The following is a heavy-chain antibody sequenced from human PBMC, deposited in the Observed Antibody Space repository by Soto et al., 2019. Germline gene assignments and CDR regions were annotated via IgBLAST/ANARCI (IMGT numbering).Heavy chain of an antibody. CDR2: ISYDGSNK. Sequence: QVQLVESGGGVVQPGRSLRLSCAASGFTFSSYGMHWVRQAPGKGLEWVAVISYDGSNKYYADSVKGRFTISRDNSKNTLYLQMNSLRAEDTAVYYCAKVIRLGELSVTYYYYGMDVWGQGTTVTVSS. CDR1: GFTFSSYG. J-gene: IGHJ6*02. CDR3: AKVIRLGELSVTYYYYGMDV. V-gene: IGHV3-30*18. D-gene: IGHD3-16*02.